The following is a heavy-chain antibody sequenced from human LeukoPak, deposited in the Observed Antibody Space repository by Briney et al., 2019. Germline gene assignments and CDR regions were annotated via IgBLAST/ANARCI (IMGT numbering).Heavy chain of an antibody. CDR1: GGSVGSSAYS. CDR2: IYYSGST. J-gene: IGHJ4*02. Sequence: SETLSLTCTVSGGSVGSSAYSWGWIRQAPGKGLEWIGTIYYSGSTYYSPSLKSRVTMSLDRSRNQFSLNLGSVTAADTAVYYCAGGGTYYYDSSGYYWGQGTLVTVSS. V-gene: IGHV4-39*01. D-gene: IGHD3-22*01. CDR3: AGGGTYYYDSSGYY.